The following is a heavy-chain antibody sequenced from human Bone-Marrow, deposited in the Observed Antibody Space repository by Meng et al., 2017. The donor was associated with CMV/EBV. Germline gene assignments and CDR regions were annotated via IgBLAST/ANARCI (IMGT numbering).Heavy chain of an antibody. CDR3: ARAAEAAAATLWVNWFDP. CDR2: IYYSGST. J-gene: IGHJ5*02. D-gene: IGHD6-13*01. Sequence: SETLSLTCTVSGGSISSSSYYWGWIRQPPGKGLEWIGSIYYSGSTYYNPSLKSRVTISVDTSKNQFSLKLSSVTAADTAVYYCARAAEAAAATLWVNWFDPWGQGTLVTVSS. V-gene: IGHV4-39*07. CDR1: GGSISSSSYY.